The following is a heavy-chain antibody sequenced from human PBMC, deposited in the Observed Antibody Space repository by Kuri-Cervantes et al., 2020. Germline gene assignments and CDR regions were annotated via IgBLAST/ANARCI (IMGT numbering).Heavy chain of an antibody. CDR1: GFTFSDYY. Sequence: GESLKISCAASGFTFSDYYMSWIRQAPGKGLEWVSYISQSGTSMIHAGSVKGRFTISRDNAKNSLYLQMSSLRVEDTAIYYCARWVGGLDVWGQGTTVTAP. V-gene: IGHV3-11*01. CDR2: ISQSGTSM. D-gene: IGHD1-26*01. CDR3: ARWVGGLDV. J-gene: IGHJ6*02.